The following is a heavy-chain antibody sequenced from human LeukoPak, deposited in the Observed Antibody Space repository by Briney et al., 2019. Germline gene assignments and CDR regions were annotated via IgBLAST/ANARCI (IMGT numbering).Heavy chain of an antibody. Sequence: SQTLSLTCTVSGGSISSGGNYWSWIRQHPGKDLEWIGYTYYSGRTFYNPSLKSRVTISVDTSKNQFSLRLTSVTAADTAVYYCARAPIYNEHADWFDPWGQGTLVTVSS. CDR2: TYYSGRT. CDR1: GGSISSGGNY. V-gene: IGHV4-31*03. CDR3: ARAPIYNEHADWFDP. D-gene: IGHD5-24*01. J-gene: IGHJ5*02.